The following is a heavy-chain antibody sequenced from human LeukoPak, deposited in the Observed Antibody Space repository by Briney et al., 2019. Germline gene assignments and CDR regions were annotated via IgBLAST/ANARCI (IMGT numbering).Heavy chain of an antibody. V-gene: IGHV1-69*02. D-gene: IGHD3-22*01. CDR3: ATSTSIYYYDSSGLRGSWFDP. Sequence: SVKVSCKASGGTFSSYTISWVRQPPGQGLEWMGRIIPILGIANYAQKFQGRVTITADKSTSTAYMELSSLRSEDTAVYYCATSTSIYYYDSSGLRGSWFDPWGQGTLVTVSS. CDR2: IIPILGIA. CDR1: GGTFSSYT. J-gene: IGHJ5*02.